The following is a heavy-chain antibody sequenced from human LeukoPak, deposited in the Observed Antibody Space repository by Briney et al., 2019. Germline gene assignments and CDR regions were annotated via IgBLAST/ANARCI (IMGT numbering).Heavy chain of an antibody. CDR3: ARNYFDY. CDR1: GLTFSSYW. CDR2: IKENGNEK. V-gene: IGHV3-7*04. J-gene: IGHJ4*02. Sequence: PGGSLTLSCAASGLTFSSYWMSWVRRAPGKGLEWVANIKENGNEKYYVDSVKGRFTISRDNAKNSLYLQMNSLRAEDTAVYYCARNYFDYWGQGTLVTVSS.